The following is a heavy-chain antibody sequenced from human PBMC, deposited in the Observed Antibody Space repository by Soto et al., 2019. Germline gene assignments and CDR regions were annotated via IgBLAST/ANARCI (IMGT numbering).Heavy chain of an antibody. J-gene: IGHJ4*02. CDR2: ISYDGSNK. CDR3: AKDPRRGYSGYDVDY. V-gene: IGHV3-30*18. CDR1: GFTFNSYG. D-gene: IGHD5-12*01. Sequence: QVQLVESGGGVVQPGMSLRLSCAASGFTFNSYGMHWVRQAPGKGLEWVAVISYDGSNKYYADSVKGRFTISRDNSKNTLYLQMNSLRAEDTAVYYGAKDPRRGYSGYDVDYWAREPWSPSPQ.